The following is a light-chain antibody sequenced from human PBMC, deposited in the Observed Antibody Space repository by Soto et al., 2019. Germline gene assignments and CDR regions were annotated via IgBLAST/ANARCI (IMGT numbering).Light chain of an antibody. V-gene: IGKV1-5*03. J-gene: IGKJ4*01. CDR3: LQYFSYPYT. CDR1: QNINNY. Sequence: QRTQSGACLSAAVGDRVTITCQASQNINNYLNWYQQKPGKAPKHLIYEASLLERGVPSRFSGSGSGAEFTLTISSLQPDDFATYCCLQYFSYPYTFGGGTKV. CDR2: EAS.